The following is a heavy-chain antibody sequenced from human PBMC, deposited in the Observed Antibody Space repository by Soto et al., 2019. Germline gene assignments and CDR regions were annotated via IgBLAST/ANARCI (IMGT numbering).Heavy chain of an antibody. D-gene: IGHD3-10*01. V-gene: IGHV3-23*01. J-gene: IGHJ3*02. Sequence: PVGSLRLSCAASGFTLSSYAMSWVRQAPGKGLEWVSVISGSGGSTFYADSVKGRFTISRDNSKNTLYLQMNSLRAEDTAVYYCAKDRGYYGSGSSDAFDIWGQGTMVTVSS. CDR3: AKDRGYYGSGSSDAFDI. CDR1: GFTLSSYA. CDR2: ISGSGGST.